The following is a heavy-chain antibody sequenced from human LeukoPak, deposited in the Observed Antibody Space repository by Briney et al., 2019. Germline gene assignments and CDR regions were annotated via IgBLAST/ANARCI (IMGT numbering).Heavy chain of an antibody. V-gene: IGHV4-59*01. CDR1: GGSISSYY. Sequence: SETLSLTCTVSGGSISSYYWSWIRQPPGKGLEWIGYIYYSGSTNYNPSLKSRVTISVDTSKNQFSLKLSSVTAADTAVYYCAREGYVFDYWGQGTLVAVSS. J-gene: IGHJ4*02. D-gene: IGHD6-13*01. CDR3: AREGYVFDY. CDR2: IYYSGST.